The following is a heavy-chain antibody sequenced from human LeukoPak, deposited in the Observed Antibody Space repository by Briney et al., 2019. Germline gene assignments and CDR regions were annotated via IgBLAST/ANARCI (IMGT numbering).Heavy chain of an antibody. CDR3: ARVGGYYYGSGRNDY. J-gene: IGHJ4*02. Sequence: PGGSLRLSCAASGFTFDDYGMSWVRQAPGKGLEWVSGINWNGGSTGYADSVKGRFTTSRDNAKNSLYLQMNSLRAEDTALYYCARVGGYYYGSGRNDYWGQGTLVTVSS. CDR1: GFTFDDYG. D-gene: IGHD3-10*01. CDR2: INWNGGST. V-gene: IGHV3-20*04.